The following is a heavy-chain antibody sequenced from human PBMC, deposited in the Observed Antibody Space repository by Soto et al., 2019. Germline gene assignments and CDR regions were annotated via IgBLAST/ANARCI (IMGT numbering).Heavy chain of an antibody. CDR1: GGSFSGYY. J-gene: IGHJ5*02. CDR3: GSRMLIVVVPAASRNWFDP. V-gene: IGHV4-34*01. CDR2: INHSGST. D-gene: IGHD2-2*01. Sequence: SETLSLTGAVYGGSFSGYYWSWIRQPPGKGLEWIGEINHSGSTNYNPSLKSRVTISVDTSKNQFSLKLSSVTAADTAVYYCGSRMLIVVVPAASRNWFDPWGQGTLVTVSS.